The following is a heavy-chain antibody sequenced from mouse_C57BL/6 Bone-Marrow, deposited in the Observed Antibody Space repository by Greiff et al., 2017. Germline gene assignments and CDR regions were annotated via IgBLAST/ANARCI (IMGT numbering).Heavy chain of an antibody. CDR1: GFTFSSYG. J-gene: IGHJ3*01. V-gene: IGHV5-6*01. Sequence: EVQLVESGGDLVKPGGSLKLSCAASGFTFSSYGMSWVRQTPDKRLEWVATISSGGSYTYYPDSVKGRFTISRDNAKNTLYLQMSSLKSEDTAMYYCARQPSPWFAYWGQGTLVTVSA. CDR2: ISSGGSYT. CDR3: ARQPSPWFAY.